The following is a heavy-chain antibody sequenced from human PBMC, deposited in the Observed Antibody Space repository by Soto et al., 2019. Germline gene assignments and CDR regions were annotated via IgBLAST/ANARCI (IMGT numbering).Heavy chain of an antibody. V-gene: IGHV1-69*13. D-gene: IGHD3-10*01. J-gene: IGHJ6*02. CDR3: ARVMVRGVSYYYYYGMDV. CDR1: GGTFSSYA. Sequence: SVKVSCKASGGTFSSYAISWVRQAPGQGLEWMGGIIPIFGTANYAQKFQGRVTITADESTSTAYMELSSLRSEDTAVYYCARVMVRGVSYYYYYGMDVWGQGTTVTVSS. CDR2: IIPIFGTA.